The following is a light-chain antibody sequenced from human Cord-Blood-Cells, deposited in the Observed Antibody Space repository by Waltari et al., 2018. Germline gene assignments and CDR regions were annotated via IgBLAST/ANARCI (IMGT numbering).Light chain of an antibody. CDR3: CSYAGSSTFVV. V-gene: IGLV2-23*03. J-gene: IGLJ1*01. Sequence: QSALTQPASVSGSPGQSITISCTGTSSDVGSYNLVSWYQQHPGKDPKLMIYEGSKRPSGVSNRFSGSKSGNTASLTISGLQAEDEADYYCCSYAGSSTFVVFGTGTKVTVL. CDR1: SSDVGSYNL. CDR2: EGS.